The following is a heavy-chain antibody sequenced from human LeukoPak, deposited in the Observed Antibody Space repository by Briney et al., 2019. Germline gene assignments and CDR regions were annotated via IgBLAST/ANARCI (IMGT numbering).Heavy chain of an antibody. J-gene: IGHJ5*02. Sequence: ASVKVSCKASGYTFTGYYMHWVRQAPGQGLEWMGWINPNSGGTNYAQKFQGRVTMTRDTSISTAYMELSRLRSDDTAVYYCARHYCSSTSCYFWFDPWGQGTLVTVSS. CDR2: INPNSGGT. CDR3: ARHYCSSTSCYFWFDP. CDR1: GYTFTGYY. V-gene: IGHV1-2*02. D-gene: IGHD2-2*01.